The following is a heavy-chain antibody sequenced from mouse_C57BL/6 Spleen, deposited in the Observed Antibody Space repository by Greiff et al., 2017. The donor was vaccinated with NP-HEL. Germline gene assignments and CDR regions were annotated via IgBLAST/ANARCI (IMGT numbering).Heavy chain of an antibody. D-gene: IGHD2-3*01. V-gene: IGHV5-16*01. CDR1: GFTSSDYY. Sequence: EVMLVESEGGLVQPGSSMKLSCTASGFTSSDYYMAWVRQVPEKGLEWVANINYDGSSTYYLDSLKSRFIISRDNAKNILYLQMSSLKSEDTATYYCARDRIYDGFFDYWGQGTTLTVSS. CDR2: INYDGSST. J-gene: IGHJ2*01. CDR3: ARDRIYDGFFDY.